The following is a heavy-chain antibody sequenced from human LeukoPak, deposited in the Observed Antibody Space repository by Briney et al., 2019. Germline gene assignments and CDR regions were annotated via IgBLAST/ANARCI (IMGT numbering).Heavy chain of an antibody. Sequence: PGESLKISCKGSGYSFTTYWIGWVRQMPGKGLEWMGIIYPGDSDTRYSPSFQGQVTISADKSISTAYLQWSSLKASDTAMYYCARHKSQLLWSMPKEFDYWGQGTLVTVSS. CDR1: GYSFTTYW. D-gene: IGHD2-8*01. CDR3: ARHKSQLLWSMPKEFDY. V-gene: IGHV5-51*01. CDR2: IYPGDSDT. J-gene: IGHJ4*02.